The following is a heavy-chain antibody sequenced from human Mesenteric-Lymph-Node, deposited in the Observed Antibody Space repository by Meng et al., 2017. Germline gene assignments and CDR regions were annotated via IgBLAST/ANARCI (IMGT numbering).Heavy chain of an antibody. Sequence: EVQLVESGGGVVQRGGSLRLSCAASGFTVSSNYMSWVRQAPGKGLEWVSVIYSGGSTYYADSVKGRFTISRDNSKNTLYLQMNSLRAEDTAVYYCARAEWNYATYWGQGTLVTVSS. J-gene: IGHJ4*02. CDR2: IYSGGST. D-gene: IGHD1-7*01. V-gene: IGHV3-66*01. CDR1: GFTVSSNY. CDR3: ARAEWNYATY.